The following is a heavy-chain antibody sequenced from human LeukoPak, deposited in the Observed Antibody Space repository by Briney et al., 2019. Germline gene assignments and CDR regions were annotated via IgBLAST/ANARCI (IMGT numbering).Heavy chain of an antibody. Sequence: SGPALVKPTQTLTPTFSFSGFSISTSGVGVGWIPQPPGTALERRALLFCDVDMCYSPSLKRRLTITKDTSKNQVVLTITNMDPVDTATYYCAHSSRYSSPYYYYYMDVWGKGTTVTVSS. CDR2: LFCDVDM. V-gene: IGHV2-5*02. CDR3: AHSSRYSSPYYYYYMDV. CDR1: GFSISTSGVG. D-gene: IGHD3-10*01. J-gene: IGHJ6*03.